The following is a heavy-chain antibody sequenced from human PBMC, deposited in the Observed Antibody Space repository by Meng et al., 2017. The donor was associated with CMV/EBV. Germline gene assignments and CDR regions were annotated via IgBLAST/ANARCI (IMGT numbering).Heavy chain of an antibody. CDR1: GFTFSSYD. CDR2: IRYDGSNK. V-gene: IGHV3-30*02. J-gene: IGHJ6*02. CDR3: AKQLVYYYYGMDV. D-gene: IGHD6-13*01. Sequence: GESLKISCAASGFTFSSYDMHWVRQAPGKGLEWVAFIRYDGSNKYYADSVKGRFTISRDNSKNTLYLQMNSLRAEDTAVYYCAKQLVYYYYGMDVWGQGTTVTVSS.